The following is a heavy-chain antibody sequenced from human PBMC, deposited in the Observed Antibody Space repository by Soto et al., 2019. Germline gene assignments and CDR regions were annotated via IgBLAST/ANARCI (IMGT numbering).Heavy chain of an antibody. Sequence: GSLRLSCAASGFIFSTYGMHWVRQAPGKGLEWVALISYDGSNKYYADSVKGRFTISSDNSKNTLYLQMNSLRVEDTAVFYCAKDSNYDFWSGYYTGIDYWGQGTLVTVSS. D-gene: IGHD3-3*01. V-gene: IGHV3-30-3*01. CDR1: GFIFSTYG. CDR2: ISYDGSNK. J-gene: IGHJ4*02. CDR3: AKDSNYDFWSGYYTGIDY.